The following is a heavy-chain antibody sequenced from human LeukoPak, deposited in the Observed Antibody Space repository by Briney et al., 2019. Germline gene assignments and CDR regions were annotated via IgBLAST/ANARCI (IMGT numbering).Heavy chain of an antibody. CDR1: GFTFDDYA. D-gene: IGHD6-6*01. Sequence: GGSLRLSCAASGFTFDDYAMHWVRQAPGKGLEWVSGISWNSGNIGYADSVKGRFTISRDNSKNTLYLQMNSLRAEDTAVYYCAKELAARGPLPGYWGQGTLVTVSS. J-gene: IGHJ4*02. V-gene: IGHV3-9*01. CDR2: ISWNSGNI. CDR3: AKELAARGPLPGY.